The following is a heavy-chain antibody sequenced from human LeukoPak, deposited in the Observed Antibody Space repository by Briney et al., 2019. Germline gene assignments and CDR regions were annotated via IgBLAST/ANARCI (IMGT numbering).Heavy chain of an antibody. D-gene: IGHD3-10*01. CDR3: ARGHYYGSGSYYPGTYYYYYYGMDV. J-gene: IGHJ6*02. CDR1: GGSFSGYY. CDR2: INHSGST. V-gene: IGHV4-34*01. Sequence: SETMSLTCAVYGGSFSGYYWSWIRQPPGKGLEWIGEINHSGSTNYNPSLKSRVTISVDTSKNQFSLKLSSVTAADTAVYYCARGHYYGSGSYYPGTYYYYYYGMDVWGQGTTVTVSS.